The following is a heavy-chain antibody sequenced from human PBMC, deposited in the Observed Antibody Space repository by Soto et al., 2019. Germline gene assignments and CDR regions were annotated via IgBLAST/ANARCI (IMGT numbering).Heavy chain of an antibody. CDR1: GGSVSTGMKY. CDR2: MYKTGET. CDR3: MKAHESGDFLGMSV. Sequence: RSETLSLTXTVSGGSVSTGMKYWGWVREPHGKALEFIGYMYKTGETLLNSSLKSRVTLSMETSKNQFSLTLSSVAAADTAVYFCMKAHESGDFLGMSVWGPGTTVTVSS. D-gene: IGHD3-10*01. V-gene: IGHV4-61*01. J-gene: IGHJ6*02.